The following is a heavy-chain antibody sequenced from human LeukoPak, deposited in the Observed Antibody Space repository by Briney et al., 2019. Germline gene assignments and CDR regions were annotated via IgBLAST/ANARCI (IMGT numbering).Heavy chain of an antibody. CDR3: AKEGSYYDSSGYYHYFDY. CDR1: GFTFSSYG. Sequence: GGSLRLSCAASGFTFSSYGMHWVCQAPGKGLEWVAVISYDGRNKYYADSVKGRFTISRDKSKNTLYLQMNSLRAEDTAVYYCAKEGSYYDSSGYYHYFDYWGQGTLVTVSS. J-gene: IGHJ4*02. V-gene: IGHV3-30*18. D-gene: IGHD3-22*01. CDR2: ISYDGRNK.